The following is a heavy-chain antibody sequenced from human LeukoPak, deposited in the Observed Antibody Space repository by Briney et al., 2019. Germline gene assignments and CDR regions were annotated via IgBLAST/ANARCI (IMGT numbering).Heavy chain of an antibody. J-gene: IGHJ4*02. CDR2: INAGNGNT. CDR1: GYTFTSYA. D-gene: IGHD3-3*01. V-gene: IGHV1-3*01. Sequence: ASVKVSCKASGYTFTSYAMHWERQAPGQRLEWMGWINAGNGNTKYSQKFQGRVTITRDTSASTAYMELSSLRSEDTAVYYCARDQGGFLEWLTFDYWGQGTLVTVSS. CDR3: ARDQGGFLEWLTFDY.